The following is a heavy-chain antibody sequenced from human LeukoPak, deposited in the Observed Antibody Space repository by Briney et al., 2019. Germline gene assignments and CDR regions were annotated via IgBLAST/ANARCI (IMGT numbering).Heavy chain of an antibody. CDR3: ARQRRAVVPAAILIIAARPKYYFDY. D-gene: IGHD2-2*02. V-gene: IGHV4-39*01. CDR1: GGSISSSSYY. CDR2: IYYSGST. Sequence: SETLSLTCTVSGGSISSSSYYWGWIRQPPGKGLEWIGSIYYSGSTYYNPSLKSRVTISVDTSKNQFSLKLSSVTAADTAVYYCARQRRAVVPAAILIIAARPKYYFDYWGQGTLVTVSS. J-gene: IGHJ4*02.